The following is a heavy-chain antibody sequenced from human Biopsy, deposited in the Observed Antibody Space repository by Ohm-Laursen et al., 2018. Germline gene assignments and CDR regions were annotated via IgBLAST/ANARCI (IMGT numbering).Heavy chain of an antibody. D-gene: IGHD3-3*01. J-gene: IGHJ6*02. V-gene: IGHV2-70*11. CDR1: GFSLSTSGMC. CDR3: ARTPIAIFSAGLVYRHRRHLQGMDV. Sequence: TQTLTLTCTFSGFSLSTSGMCVSWIRQAPGKALEWLARVDWDDYEDYSASLQTRLSLSKDTSSNQVVLTLTNVGPEDTATYHCARTPIAIFSAGLVYRHRRHLQGMDVWGQGIAVTVS. CDR2: VDWDDYE.